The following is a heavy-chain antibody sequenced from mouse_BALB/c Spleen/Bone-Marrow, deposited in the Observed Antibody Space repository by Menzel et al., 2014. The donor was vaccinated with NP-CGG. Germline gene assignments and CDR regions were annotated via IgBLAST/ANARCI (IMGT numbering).Heavy chain of an antibody. J-gene: IGHJ3*01. D-gene: IGHD1-2*01. CDR2: INPDSSTI. CDR3: AENYYYGYVAY. V-gene: IGHV4-1*02. CDR1: GFDFSRYW. Sequence: EVQLQESGGGLVQPGGSLKLSCAASGFDFSRYWMAWVRQAPGKGLEWIGEINPDSSTINYAPSLKDKFIISRDNAKNTLYLQMSKVRSEDTALYYCAENYYYGYVAYWGQGTLVTVSA.